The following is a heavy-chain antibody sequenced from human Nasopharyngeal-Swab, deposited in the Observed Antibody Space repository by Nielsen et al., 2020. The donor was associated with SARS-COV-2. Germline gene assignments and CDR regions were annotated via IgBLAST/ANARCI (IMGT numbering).Heavy chain of an antibody. D-gene: IGHD2/OR15-2a*01. J-gene: IGHJ4*02. Sequence: GESLKISCTASGFTFSDYFMSWIRQAPGKGLEWVTYISRSGSSIYYADSVKGRFTISRDNSKNTLSLQMNSLRAEDTAVYYCAKDLRGPYFFWGQGTLVTVSS. V-gene: IGHV3-11*01. CDR3: AKDLRGPYFF. CDR1: GFTFSDYF. CDR2: ISRSGSSI.